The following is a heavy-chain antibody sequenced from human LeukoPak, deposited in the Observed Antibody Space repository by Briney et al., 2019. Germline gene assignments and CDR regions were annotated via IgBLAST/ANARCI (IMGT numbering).Heavy chain of an antibody. CDR1: GGSFSGYY. J-gene: IGHJ6*02. CDR3: ARDGVAGTGDV. D-gene: IGHD6-19*01. Sequence: SETLSLTRAVYGGSFSGYYWSWIRQPPGKGLEWIGEINHSGSTNYNPSLKSRVTISVDTSKNQFSLKLSSVTAADTVVYYCARDGVAGTGDVWGQGTTVTVSS. CDR2: INHSGST. V-gene: IGHV4-34*01.